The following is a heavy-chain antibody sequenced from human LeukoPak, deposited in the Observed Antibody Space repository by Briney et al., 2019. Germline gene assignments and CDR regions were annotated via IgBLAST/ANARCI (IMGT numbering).Heavy chain of an antibody. CDR2: MNPNSGNT. CDR3: ARGESYSSGQDY. V-gene: IGHV1-8*02. J-gene: IGHJ4*02. CDR1: GYTFTSYG. Sequence: ASVKVSCKASGYTFTSYGISWVRQAPGQGLEWMGWMNPNSGNTGYAQKFQGRVTMTRNTSISTAYMELSSLRSEDTAVYYCARGESYSSGQDYWGQGTLVTVSS. D-gene: IGHD6-19*01.